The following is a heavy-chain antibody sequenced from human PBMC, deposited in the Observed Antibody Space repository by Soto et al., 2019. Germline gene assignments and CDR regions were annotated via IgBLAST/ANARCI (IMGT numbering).Heavy chain of an antibody. D-gene: IGHD3-10*01. J-gene: IGHJ6*02. V-gene: IGHV1-69*13. Sequence: SVKVSCKASGGTFSSYAISWVRQAPGQGLEWMGGIIPIFGTANYAQKFQGRVAITADESTSTAYMELSSLRSEDTAVYYCARLHKGITMLRGVIIDYYYGMDVWGQGTTVTVSS. CDR3: ARLHKGITMLRGVIIDYYYGMDV. CDR2: IIPIFGTA. CDR1: GGTFSSYA.